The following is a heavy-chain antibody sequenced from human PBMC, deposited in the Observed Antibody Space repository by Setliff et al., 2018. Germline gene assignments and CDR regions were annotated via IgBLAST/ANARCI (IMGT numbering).Heavy chain of an antibody. CDR2: VNTGGGSS. V-gene: IGHV1-46*01. D-gene: IGHD2-8*01. J-gene: IGHJ4*02. Sequence: ASVKVSCKASGYSFTTYYMHWVRQAPGQGLEWMGTVNTGGGSSSYTEKFQGRVTMTTDTSTSTAYMELRSLRSDDTAVYYCSRLVRFCTKTVCQRLSGDDCWGQGTLVTVSS. CDR1: GYSFTTYY. CDR3: SRLVRFCTKTVCQRLSGDDC.